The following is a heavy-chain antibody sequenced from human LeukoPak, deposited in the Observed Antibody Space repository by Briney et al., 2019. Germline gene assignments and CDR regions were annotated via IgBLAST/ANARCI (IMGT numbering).Heavy chain of an antibody. J-gene: IGHJ4*02. CDR3: TRAVAGHPD. D-gene: IGHD6-19*01. CDR2: INHSGYT. V-gene: IGHV4-34*01. Sequence: SETLSLTCAVSGAPFSNYYWSWVRQSPRQGLEWIGEINHSGYTNYNPSLKSRVTMSIDTSKNRFSLILTSVTAADAGVYYCTRAVAGHPDWGQGTLVTVSS. CDR1: GAPFSNYY.